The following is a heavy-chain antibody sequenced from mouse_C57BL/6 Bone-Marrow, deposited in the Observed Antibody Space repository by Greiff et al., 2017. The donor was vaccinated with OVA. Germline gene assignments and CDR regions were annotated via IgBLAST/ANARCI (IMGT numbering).Heavy chain of an antibody. J-gene: IGHJ3*01. CDR1: GYTFTDYN. Sequence: VQLQQSGPELVKPGASVKIPCKASGYTFTDYNMDWVKQSHGKSLEWIGDINPNNGGTIYNQKFKGKATLTVDKSTSTAYMELRSLTSEDTAVYYCARRRDSTGYWFAYWGQGTLVTVSA. V-gene: IGHV1-18*01. D-gene: IGHD3-2*02. CDR2: INPNNGGT. CDR3: ARRRDSTGYWFAY.